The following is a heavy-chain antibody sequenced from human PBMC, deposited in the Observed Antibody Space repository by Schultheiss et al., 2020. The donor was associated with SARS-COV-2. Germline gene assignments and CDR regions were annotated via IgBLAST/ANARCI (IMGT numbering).Heavy chain of an antibody. CDR2: ISGSGGST. J-gene: IGHJ3*02. CDR3: AREGCSGGSCYSNNAFDI. CDR1: GFTFSDYY. Sequence: GESLKISCAASGFTFSDYYMSWIRQAPGKGLEWVSAISGSGGSTYYADSVKGRFTISRDNSKNTLYLQMNSLRAEDTAVYYCAREGCSGGSCYSNNAFDIWGQGTMVTVSS. V-gene: IGHV3-23*01. D-gene: IGHD2-15*01.